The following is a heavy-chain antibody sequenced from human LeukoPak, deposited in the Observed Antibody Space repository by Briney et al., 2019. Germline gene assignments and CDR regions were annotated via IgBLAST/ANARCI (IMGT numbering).Heavy chain of an antibody. CDR2: IYYSGNT. CDR3: ARNQAVAANRGASDV. J-gene: IGHJ3*01. D-gene: IGHD6-19*01. CDR1: GYSISSNNW. V-gene: IGHV4-28*01. Sequence: PSETLSLPCAVSGYSISSNNWWAWVRQPPGKGLEWIGYIYYSGNTYYNPYNPSLTSRVTMSVDTSKNQFSLKLDSVTEIDTAMYYCARNQAVAANRGASDVWGQGTMVTVSS.